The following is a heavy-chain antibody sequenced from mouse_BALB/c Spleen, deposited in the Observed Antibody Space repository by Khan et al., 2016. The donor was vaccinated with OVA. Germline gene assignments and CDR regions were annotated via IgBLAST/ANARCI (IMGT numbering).Heavy chain of an antibody. V-gene: IGHV9-1*02. CDR3: ARGASYWYFDV. CDR2: INTYTGEP. Sequence: QVQLQQSGPELKKPGETVKISCKASGYTFTNYGMNWVKQAPGKGLKWMGWINTYTGEPPYTDDFKGRFAFSLEPSASPAYLQINNLKNEDMATDFCARGASYWYFDVWGAGTTVTVSS. CDR1: GYTFTNYG. J-gene: IGHJ1*01.